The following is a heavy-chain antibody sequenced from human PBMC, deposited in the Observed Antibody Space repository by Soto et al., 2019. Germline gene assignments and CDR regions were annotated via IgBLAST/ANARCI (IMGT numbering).Heavy chain of an antibody. CDR3: AKVSSTWYRDPFDY. CDR2: VSGSGGYT. D-gene: IGHD6-13*01. V-gene: IGHV3-23*01. J-gene: IGHJ4*02. CDR1: GFTLSSYA. Sequence: GGSLRLSCAASGFTLSSYAMSWVRQAPGKGLEWASAVSGSGGYTYFADSVKGRFTISRDNSKNTLYLQMNSLRAEDTALYFCAKVSSTWYRDPFDYWGQGNLVTVS.